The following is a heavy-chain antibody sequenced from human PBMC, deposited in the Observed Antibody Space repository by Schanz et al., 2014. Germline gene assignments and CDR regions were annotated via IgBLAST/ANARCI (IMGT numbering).Heavy chain of an antibody. V-gene: IGHV3-11*05. CDR1: GFSFSDYY. CDR2: INTGSNYI. Sequence: QVHLLESGGGLVEPGGSLRLSCAASGFSFSDYYMSWIRQAPGKGLEWISFINTGSNYINYADSVKGRFTISRDNTKNSLFLQLNSLRADDTAVYYCVRDELLWFGEVLSLDYWGQGALVTVSS. D-gene: IGHD3-10*01. J-gene: IGHJ4*02. CDR3: VRDELLWFGEVLSLDY.